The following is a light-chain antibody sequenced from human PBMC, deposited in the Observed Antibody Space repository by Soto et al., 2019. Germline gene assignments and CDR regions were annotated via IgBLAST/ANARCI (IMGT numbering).Light chain of an antibody. CDR1: QSISSW. V-gene: IGKV3-20*01. CDR2: DAS. J-gene: IGKJ2*01. Sequence: EVVLTQSPGTLSLSPGERATLSCRASQSISSWLAWYQQKPGQAPRLLFYDASNRATGIPDRFSGSGSGADYTLTISSVEPEDFAVYYCEHYGNSPPNTFGQGTKLEIK. CDR3: EHYGNSPPNT.